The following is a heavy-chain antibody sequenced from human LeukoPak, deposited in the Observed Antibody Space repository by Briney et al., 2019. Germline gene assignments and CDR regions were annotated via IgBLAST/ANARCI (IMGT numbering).Heavy chain of an antibody. J-gene: IGHJ4*02. CDR1: GFTFSSYA. D-gene: IGHD1-26*01. V-gene: IGHV3-30*04. Sequence: GRSLRLSCAASGFTFSSYAMHWVRQAPGKGLEWVAVISYDGSNRYYADSVKGRFTISRDNSKNTLYLQMNSLRAKDTAVYYCSDIVEDWGQGTLVTVSS. CDR2: ISYDGSNR. CDR3: SDIVED.